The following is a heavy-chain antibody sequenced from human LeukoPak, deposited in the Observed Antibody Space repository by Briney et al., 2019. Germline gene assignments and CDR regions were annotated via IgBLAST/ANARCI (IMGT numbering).Heavy chain of an antibody. CDR2: ISAYNGKT. J-gene: IGHJ4*02. CDR3: ARDIRHYGSGADFDY. Sequence: ASVKVSCKASGYTFTNYAMNWVRQAPGQELEWMGWISAYNGKTTFGQNFQGRVSMTADTSTSTAYMELRSLRSDDTAVYYCARDIRHYGSGADFDYWGQGTLVTVSS. CDR1: GYTFTNYA. V-gene: IGHV1-18*01. D-gene: IGHD3-10*01.